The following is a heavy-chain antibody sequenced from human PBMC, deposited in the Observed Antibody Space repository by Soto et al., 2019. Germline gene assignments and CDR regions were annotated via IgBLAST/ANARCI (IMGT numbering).Heavy chain of an antibody. CDR2: INHSGST. J-gene: IGHJ4*02. D-gene: IGHD2-2*01. Sequence: SETLSLTCAVYGGSFSGYYWSWIRQPPGKGLEWIGEINHSGSTNYNPSLKSRVTISVDTSKNQFSLKLSSVTAADTAVYYCARFLFPYCSSTSCYAAEFDYWGQGTLVTVSS. CDR1: GGSFSGYY. V-gene: IGHV4-34*01. CDR3: ARFLFPYCSSTSCYAAEFDY.